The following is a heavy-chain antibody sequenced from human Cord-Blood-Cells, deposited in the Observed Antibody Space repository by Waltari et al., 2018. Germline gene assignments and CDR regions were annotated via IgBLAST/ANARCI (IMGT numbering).Heavy chain of an antibody. Sequence: QVRLQQWGAGLLKPSEPLSLTFAVYVGSFSGYSWCRIPPPPGQGLEWIGEINHSGSTNYNPSLKSLVTISVDTSNNQFSLKLSSVTAADTAVYYCARIRANWGPHDAFDIWGQGTMVTVSS. D-gene: IGHD7-27*01. CDR2: INHSGST. V-gene: IGHV4-34*01. CDR1: VGSFSGYS. CDR3: ARIRANWGPHDAFDI. J-gene: IGHJ3*02.